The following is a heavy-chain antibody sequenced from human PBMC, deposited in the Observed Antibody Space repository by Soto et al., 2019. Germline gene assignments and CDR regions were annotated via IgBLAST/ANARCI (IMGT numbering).Heavy chain of an antibody. Sequence: QVQLQESGPRLVKPSQTLSLTCSVSGASIPSGRYYWSWIRQSPGRGLEWIGYIYYTGTTHHTPAVESRVTILVDNSKDQFSLTLTSVTAAETAMYYCATVLHDYGANWVDSWGEGTQVTVSS. CDR1: GASIPSGRYY. CDR2: IYYTGTT. V-gene: IGHV4-30-4*01. CDR3: ATVLHDYGANWVDS. J-gene: IGHJ5*01. D-gene: IGHD3-16*01.